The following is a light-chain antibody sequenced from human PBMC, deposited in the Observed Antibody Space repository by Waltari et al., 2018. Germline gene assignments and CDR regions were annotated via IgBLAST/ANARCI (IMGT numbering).Light chain of an antibody. Sequence: QSALTQPPSASGSPGQTVIISCPGTSSDIGAYQYVSWYQQIPGRAPALIIYEVDRRPPGVPDRFSGSKSGNTASLTVSGLQTEDEGDYYCSSYAGSNKLIFGGVTKLTVL. CDR1: SSDIGAYQY. CDR2: EVD. J-gene: IGLJ2*01. V-gene: IGLV2-8*01. CDR3: SSYAGSNKLI.